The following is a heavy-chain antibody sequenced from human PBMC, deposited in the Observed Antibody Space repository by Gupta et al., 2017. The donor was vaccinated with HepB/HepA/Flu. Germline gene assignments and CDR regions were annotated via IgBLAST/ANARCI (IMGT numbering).Heavy chain of an antibody. D-gene: IGHD4-17*01. Sequence: QVQLQESGPRLVRPSGTLSLTSVVSDGFITSNWWSWVRQPPGKGLEWIGEIFRVGSTTYNLSLGNRVTIFMDTSRNQVSLNLNSVTAADTAVYYCARHLRCNNAFDYWGPGALVTVSP. J-gene: IGHJ4*02. CDR2: IFRVGST. V-gene: IGHV4-4*02. CDR1: DGFITSNW. CDR3: ARHLRCNNAFDY.